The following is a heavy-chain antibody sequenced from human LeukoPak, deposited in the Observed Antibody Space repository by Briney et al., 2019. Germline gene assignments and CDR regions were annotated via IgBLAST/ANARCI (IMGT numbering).Heavy chain of an antibody. Sequence: GSLRLSCAASGFTFSSYAMSWVRQAPGKGLEWVSGITGSGGSTYYADPVKGRFTISRDNSKNTLSLQMNSLRAEDTAVYYCAKAHDFWSGYSADYWGQGTLVTVSS. V-gene: IGHV3-23*01. CDR3: AKAHDFWSGYSADY. CDR2: ITGSGGST. CDR1: GFTFSSYA. J-gene: IGHJ4*02. D-gene: IGHD3-3*01.